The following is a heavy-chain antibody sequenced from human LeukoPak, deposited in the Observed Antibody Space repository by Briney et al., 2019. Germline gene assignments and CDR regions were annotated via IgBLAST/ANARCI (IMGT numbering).Heavy chain of an antibody. D-gene: IGHD6-19*01. CDR2: ISYDGSNK. V-gene: IGHV3-30*19. CDR1: GFTFSSYG. J-gene: IGHJ4*02. Sequence: PGGSLRLSCAASGFTFSSYGMHWVRQAPGKGLEWVAVISYDGSNKYYADSVKGRFTISRDNSKNTLYLQMNSLRAEDTAVYYCARGGDSSGWSQSDYWGQGTLVTVSS. CDR3: ARGGDSSGWSQSDY.